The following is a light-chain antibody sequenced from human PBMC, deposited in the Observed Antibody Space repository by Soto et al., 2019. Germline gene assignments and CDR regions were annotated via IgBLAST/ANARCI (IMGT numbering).Light chain of an antibody. Sequence: EIVLTQSPGTLSLSPGERATLSCRASQSVSSSYLAWYLQKPGQAPRLLIYGASSRATGIPDRFSGSGSGTDFTLTISRLEPEDFAVYYCQQYGNSPLTFGQGTKVEIK. CDR3: QQYGNSPLT. CDR1: QSVSSSY. V-gene: IGKV3-20*01. CDR2: GAS. J-gene: IGKJ1*01.